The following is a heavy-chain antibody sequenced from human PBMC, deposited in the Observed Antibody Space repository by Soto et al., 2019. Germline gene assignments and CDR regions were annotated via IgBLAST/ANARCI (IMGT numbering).Heavy chain of an antibody. V-gene: IGHV4-34*02. CDR3: ERRVTMTVAVFDY. CDR2: VDHSGST. CDR1: GGSFSGYY. Sequence: QVQLQQWGAGLLKPSATLSLTCVVSGGSFSGYYWTWIRQAPGKGLEWIGEVDHSGSTRYNPSLKTRVSTSGDTSKIKFSRSLGSVTAADTAVYSCERRVTMTVAVFDYWGQGALVTVSS. D-gene: IGHD3-22*01. J-gene: IGHJ4*02.